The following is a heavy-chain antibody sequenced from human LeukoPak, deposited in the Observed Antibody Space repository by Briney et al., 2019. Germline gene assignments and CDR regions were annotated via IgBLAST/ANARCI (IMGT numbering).Heavy chain of an antibody. J-gene: IGHJ3*02. V-gene: IGHV1-46*01. CDR3: AREGRSDYGASRSFDI. Sequence: ASVTVSCKASGYSFTNYYTHWVRHVPGQGPEWMGLINPSGGTKYAQKFQDRVTMTRDMSTSTIYMELSSLTSEDRAVYYCAREGRSDYGASRSFDIWGQGTMVTVSS. CDR1: GYSFTNYY. CDR2: INPSGGT. D-gene: IGHD4-17*01.